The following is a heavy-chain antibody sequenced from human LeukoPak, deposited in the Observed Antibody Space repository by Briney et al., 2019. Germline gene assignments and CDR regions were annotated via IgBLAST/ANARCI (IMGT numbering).Heavy chain of an antibody. Sequence: GGSLRLSCAASGFTFSSYAMSWVRQAPGKGLEWVSAISGSGGSTYYADSVKGRFTISRDNSKNTLYLQMNSLRAEDTAVYYCAKDSKLIAAAGISFDYWGQGTLVTVSS. D-gene: IGHD6-13*01. CDR3: AKDSKLIAAAGISFDY. J-gene: IGHJ4*02. V-gene: IGHV3-23*01. CDR2: ISGSGGST. CDR1: GFTFSSYA.